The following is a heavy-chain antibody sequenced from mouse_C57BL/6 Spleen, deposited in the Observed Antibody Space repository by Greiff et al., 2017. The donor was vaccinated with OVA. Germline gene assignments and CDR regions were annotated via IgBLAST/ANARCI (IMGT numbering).Heavy chain of an antibody. CDR1: GYTFTSYW. D-gene: IGHD4-1*01. V-gene: IGHV1-53*01. J-gene: IGHJ2*01. Sequence: QVQLQQPGTELVKPGASVKLSCTASGYTFTSYWMHWVKQRPGQGLEWIGNINPSNGGTNYNEKFKSKATMTADKSSSTVYMQLSSLTSEDAAVYYCARARPTGRSYFDDWGKGTTLTVSS. CDR2: INPSNGGT. CDR3: ARARPTGRSYFDD.